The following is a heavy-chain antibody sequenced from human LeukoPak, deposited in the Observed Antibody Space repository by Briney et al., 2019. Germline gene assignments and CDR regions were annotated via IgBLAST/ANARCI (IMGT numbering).Heavy chain of an antibody. V-gene: IGHV1-46*01. J-gene: IGHJ4*02. Sequence: ASVKVSCKASGYTFTNYYMHWVRQAPGQGLEWMGIINPSGGSTTYAQKLQGRVTMTRDTSTSTVYMELSSLRSEDTALYYCARGPGRYYFDYWGQGTLVTVSS. CDR3: ARGPGRYYFDY. CDR2: INPSGGST. CDR1: GYTFTNYY.